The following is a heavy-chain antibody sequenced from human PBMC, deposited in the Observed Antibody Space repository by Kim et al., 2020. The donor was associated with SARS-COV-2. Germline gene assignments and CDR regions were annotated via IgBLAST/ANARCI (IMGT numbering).Heavy chain of an antibody. J-gene: IGHJ4*02. D-gene: IGHD2-2*01. CDR2: ISSSSSYI. V-gene: IGHV3-21*01. CDR1: GLTFSSYS. CDR3: ARAHCSSTSCYDRAYYFDY. Sequence: GGSLRLSCGASGLTFSSYSMNWVRQAPGKGLEWVSSISSSSSYIYYADSVKGRFTISRDNAKNSLYLQMISLRAEDTAVYYCARAHCSSTSCYDRAYYFDYWGQGTLVTVSS.